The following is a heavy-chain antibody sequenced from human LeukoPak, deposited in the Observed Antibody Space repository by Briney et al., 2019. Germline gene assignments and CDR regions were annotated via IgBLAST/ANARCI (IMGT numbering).Heavy chain of an antibody. Sequence: GASVKVSCKASGYTFTSYGISWVRQAPGQGLEWMGWISPYNGNTNYAPKLQGRVTMTTDTSTSTAYMELRSLRSDDTAVYYCARDRRYSSSSTRFDPWGQGTLVTVSS. CDR3: ARDRRYSSSSTRFDP. V-gene: IGHV1-18*01. CDR2: ISPYNGNT. J-gene: IGHJ5*02. CDR1: GYTFTSYG. D-gene: IGHD6-6*01.